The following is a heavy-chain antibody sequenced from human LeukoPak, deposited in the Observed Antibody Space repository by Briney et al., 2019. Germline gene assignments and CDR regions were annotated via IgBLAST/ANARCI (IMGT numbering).Heavy chain of an antibody. Sequence: PGRSLRLSCAASGFTFDDYAMHWVRQAPGKGLEWVSGISWNSGSIGYADSVKGRFTISRDNAKNSLYLQMNSLRDEDTAVYYCARDRYYDFWSGFPFWGQGTLVTVSS. CDR1: GFTFDDYA. CDR3: ARDRYYDFWSGFPF. V-gene: IGHV3-9*01. J-gene: IGHJ4*02. D-gene: IGHD3-3*01. CDR2: ISWNSGSI.